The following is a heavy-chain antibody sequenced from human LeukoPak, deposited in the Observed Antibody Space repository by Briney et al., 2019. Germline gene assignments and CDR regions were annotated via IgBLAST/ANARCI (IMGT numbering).Heavy chain of an antibody. V-gene: IGHV4-59*01. J-gene: IGHJ4*02. CDR1: GGSISSYC. CDR2: IYYSGST. D-gene: IGHD6-13*01. Sequence: SETLSLTCTVSGGSISSYCWSWIRQPPGKGLEWIGYIYYSGSTNYNPSLKSRVTISVDTSKNQFSLKLSSVTAADTAVYYCAREQLVNGAFDYWGQGTLVTVSS. CDR3: AREQLVNGAFDY.